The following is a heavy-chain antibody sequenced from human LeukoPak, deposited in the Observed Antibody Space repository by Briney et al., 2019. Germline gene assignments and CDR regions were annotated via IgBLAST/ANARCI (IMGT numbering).Heavy chain of an antibody. CDR3: ARVGGYCSSTSCYNWFDP. CDR1: GGTFSSYA. Sequence: GASVKVSCKASGGTFSSYAISWVRQAPGQGLERMGGIIPIFGTANYAQKFQGRVTITADESTSTAYMELSSLRSEDTAVYYCARVGGYCSSTSCYNWFDPWGQGTLVTVSS. CDR2: IIPIFGTA. V-gene: IGHV1-69*13. J-gene: IGHJ5*02. D-gene: IGHD2-2*01.